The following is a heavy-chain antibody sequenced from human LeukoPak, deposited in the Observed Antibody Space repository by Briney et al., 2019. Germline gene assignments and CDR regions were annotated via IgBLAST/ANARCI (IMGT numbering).Heavy chain of an antibody. J-gene: IGHJ4*02. D-gene: IGHD3-22*01. Sequence: GGSLRLSCAASGFTFSNYAMSWVRQAPGEGLEWVSAITDSGGSTYYSDSVKGRFTISRDNSKNTLYLQMNTLRAEDTAIYYCAKGSSGSRPYYFDYWGQGTLATVSS. V-gene: IGHV3-23*01. CDR2: ITDSGGST. CDR3: AKGSSGSRPYYFDY. CDR1: GFTFSNYA.